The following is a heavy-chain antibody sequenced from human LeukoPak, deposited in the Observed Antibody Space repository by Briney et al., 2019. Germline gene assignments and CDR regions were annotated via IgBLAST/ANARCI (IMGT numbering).Heavy chain of an antibody. CDR2: ISGSSSNT. J-gene: IGHJ4*02. V-gene: IGHV3-48*01. D-gene: IGHD4-11*01. Sequence: GGSLRLSCAASGFTFSSYSMNWVRQAPGKGLEWVSYISGSSSNTFYADSVKGRFTISRDNAKNSLYLQMNSLRAEDTAVYYCARDDTVTAHFDYWGQGTLVTVSS. CDR1: GFTFSSYS. CDR3: ARDDTVTAHFDY.